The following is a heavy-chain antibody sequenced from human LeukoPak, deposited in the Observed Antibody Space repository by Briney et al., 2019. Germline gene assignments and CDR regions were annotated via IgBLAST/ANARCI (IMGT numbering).Heavy chain of an antibody. CDR1: GFIFNNYG. CDR2: ISNDGGGT. Sequence: EGSLRLSCAASGFIFNNYGLIWVRQAPGKGPQWVSAISNDGGGTTYADFVEGRFTISRDNSKNTLFLHMNSLRAEDTALYYCAKGGSGYFADLWGQGTLVTVSS. V-gene: IGHV3-23*01. D-gene: IGHD3-22*01. J-gene: IGHJ5*02. CDR3: AKGGSGYFADL.